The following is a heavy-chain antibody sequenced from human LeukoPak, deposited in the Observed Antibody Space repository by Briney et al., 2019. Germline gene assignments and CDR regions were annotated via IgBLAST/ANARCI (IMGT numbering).Heavy chain of an antibody. V-gene: IGHV3-23*01. J-gene: IGHJ4*02. Sequence: GGSLRLSCSASGFPFSNHAMSWVRQAPGKGLEWVSAMIGSGSSTYYADSVKGRFTISRDNARNTLFLQMNSLRVEDTAVYYCAKDETHSSGWAPFDSWGQGTLVIVSS. D-gene: IGHD6-19*01. CDR3: AKDETHSSGWAPFDS. CDR2: MIGSGSST. CDR1: GFPFSNHA.